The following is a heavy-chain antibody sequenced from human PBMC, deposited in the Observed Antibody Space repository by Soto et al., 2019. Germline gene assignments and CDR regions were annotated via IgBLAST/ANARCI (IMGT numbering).Heavy chain of an antibody. D-gene: IGHD3-10*01. V-gene: IGHV1-2*02. CDR1: GYTFTGYY. J-gene: IGHJ6*02. CDR3: ARDHYYYGSGSYLTGWGYSHYGMDV. Sequence: QVQLVQSGAEVKKPGASVKVSCKASGYTFTGYYMYWVRQAPGQGREWMGWINPNSGDTNYAQKFQGRVTMTRDTSISIVYMELRRMRSDDTAVYYCARDHYYYGSGSYLTGWGYSHYGMDVWGRGTTVTVSS. CDR2: INPNSGDT.